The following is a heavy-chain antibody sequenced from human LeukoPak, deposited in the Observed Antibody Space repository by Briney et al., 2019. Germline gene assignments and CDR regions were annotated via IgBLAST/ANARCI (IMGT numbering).Heavy chain of an antibody. D-gene: IGHD3-9*01. CDR3: AKASGRGYDILTGYLNY. J-gene: IGHJ4*02. Sequence: PGRSLRLSCAASGFTFDDYAMHWVRQAPGKGLEGVSGISWNSGSIGYADSVKGRFTISRDNAKNSLYLQMNSLRAEDMALYYCAKASGRGYDILTGYLNYWGQGTLVTVSS. V-gene: IGHV3-9*03. CDR2: ISWNSGSI. CDR1: GFTFDDYA.